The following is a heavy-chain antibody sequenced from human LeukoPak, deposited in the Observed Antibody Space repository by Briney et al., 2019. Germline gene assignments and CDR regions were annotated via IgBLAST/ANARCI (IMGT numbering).Heavy chain of an antibody. CDR3: ARNHQDYYGMDV. J-gene: IGHJ6*02. CDR2: INPNSGGT. V-gene: IGHV1-2*02. Sequence: ASVKVSCKASGYTFTGYYMHWVRQAPGQGLEWMGWINPNSGGTNYAQKFQGRVTMTRDTSISTAYMELSRLRSDDTAVYYCARNHQDYYGMDVWGQGTTVTVSS. CDR1: GYTFTGYY.